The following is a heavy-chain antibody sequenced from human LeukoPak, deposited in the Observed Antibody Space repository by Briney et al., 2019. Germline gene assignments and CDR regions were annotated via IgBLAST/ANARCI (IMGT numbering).Heavy chain of an antibody. J-gene: IGHJ4*02. V-gene: IGHV3-30*04. D-gene: IGHD5-24*01. CDR3: ARGGDGYNSFDY. CDR2: ISYDGSNK. CDR1: GFTFSSYA. Sequence: GGSLRLSCAASGFTFSSYAMHWVRQAPGKGLEWVAVISYDGSNKYYADSVKGRFTISRDNSKNTLYLQMNSLRAEDTAVYYCARGGDGYNSFDYWGQETLVTVSS.